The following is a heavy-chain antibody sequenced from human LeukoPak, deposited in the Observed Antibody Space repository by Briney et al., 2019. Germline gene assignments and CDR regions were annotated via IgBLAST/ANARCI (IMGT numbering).Heavy chain of an antibody. J-gene: IGHJ3*02. D-gene: IGHD2-21*02. V-gene: IGHV3-53*01. CDR2: TYSDSST. CDR3: VRKNRDFNAAFDI. Sequence: PGGSLRLSCAASGFTVSNNYMSWVRQAPGKGLEWVSITYSDSSTNYADSVKGRFTISRDTSQNTLSLQMNSLSAEDTAVYYCVRKNRDFNAAFDIWGQGTVVTVSS. CDR1: GFTVSNNY.